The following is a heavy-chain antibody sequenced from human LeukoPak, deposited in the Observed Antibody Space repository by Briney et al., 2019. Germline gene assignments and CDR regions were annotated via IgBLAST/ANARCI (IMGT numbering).Heavy chain of an antibody. CDR3: ARDLYYDSSGYYEDGAFDI. Sequence: GGSLRLSCAASGFTFSSYSMNWVRQAPGKGLEWVSSISSSSSYIYYADSVKGRFTISRDNARNSLYLQMNSLRAEDTAVYYCARDLYYDSSGYYEDGAFDIWGQGTMVTVSS. V-gene: IGHV3-21*01. J-gene: IGHJ3*02. CDR2: ISSSSSYI. CDR1: GFTFSSYS. D-gene: IGHD3-22*01.